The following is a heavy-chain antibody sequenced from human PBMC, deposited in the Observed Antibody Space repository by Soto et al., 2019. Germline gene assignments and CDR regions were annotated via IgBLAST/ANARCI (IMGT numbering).Heavy chain of an antibody. CDR3: ARNFDTITYYFDY. CDR1: EFSFSSYA. CDR2: ISFDGNII. V-gene: IGHV3-30-3*01. J-gene: IGHJ4*02. Sequence: GGSLRLSCAASEFSFSSYAMHWIRQAPGKGLEWVAVISFDGNIIHYADSVKGRFIISRDNSKNTLYLQMHSLSGEDTAVYYCARNFDTITYYFDYWGQGTPVTVSS. D-gene: IGHD3-9*01.